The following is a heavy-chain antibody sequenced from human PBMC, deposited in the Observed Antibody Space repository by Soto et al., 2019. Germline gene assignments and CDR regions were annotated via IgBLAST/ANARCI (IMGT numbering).Heavy chain of an antibody. CDR3: ARGSRPFECFDP. CDR1: GGSITSGGHF. J-gene: IGHJ5*02. D-gene: IGHD3-9*01. CDR2: IYYSGTT. Sequence: QVQLQGSGPGLVKPSQTLSLNCTVSGGSITSGGHFWSWIRQVPGMGLEWIGYIYYSGTTYYNPSLRCRVTISVDTSKNQFSLELSSVTAADTAVYYCARGSRPFECFDPWGQGTLVTVSS. V-gene: IGHV4-31*03.